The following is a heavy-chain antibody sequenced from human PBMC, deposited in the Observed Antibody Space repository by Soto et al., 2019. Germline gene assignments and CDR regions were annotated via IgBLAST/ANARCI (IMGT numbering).Heavy chain of an antibody. CDR1: GGSISSSSYY. D-gene: IGHD2-15*01. V-gene: IGHV4-39*07. J-gene: IGHJ4*02. CDR3: ARGGIGCSGGSCYHAYFDY. CDR2: IYYSGST. Sequence: QLQLQESGPGLVKPSETLSLTCTVSGGSISSSSYYWGWIRQPPGKGLEWIGSIYYSGSTNYNPSLKSRVTISVDTSKNQFSLKLSSVTAADTAVYYCARGGIGCSGGSCYHAYFDYWGQGTLVTVSS.